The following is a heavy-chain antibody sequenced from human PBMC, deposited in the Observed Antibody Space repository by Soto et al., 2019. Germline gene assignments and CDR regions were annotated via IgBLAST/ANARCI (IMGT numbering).Heavy chain of an antibody. CDR3: TTGSVEGV. J-gene: IGHJ6*02. Sequence: EVQLVESGGGLVQPGGSLRLSCAASGFSFSNAWMNWVRQAPGKGLEWVGRIKRKIDGEATDYAGPVKGRFTVFRDVSKSALYLQMNSLKGDDTAVYYCTTGSVEGVWGQGTTVTV. V-gene: IGHV3-15*07. CDR1: GFSFSNAW. CDR2: IKRKIDGEAT. D-gene: IGHD2-15*01.